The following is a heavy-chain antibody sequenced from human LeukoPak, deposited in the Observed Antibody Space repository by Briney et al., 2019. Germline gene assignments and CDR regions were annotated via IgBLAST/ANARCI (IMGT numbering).Heavy chain of an antibody. D-gene: IGHD3-10*01. V-gene: IGHV3-7*01. J-gene: IGHJ4*02. CDR1: GFNFSTYC. Sequence: GVSLRLSCTASGFNFSTYCMTCVRQVPGKGLECLANIKKDGSEIYYVDAVKGRFSISRDNAKTYLYLQMHSLSVADTGIYYCVTDQTGSHPYFFDYWGQGTLVTVSS. CDR3: VTDQTGSHPYFFDY. CDR2: IKKDGSEI.